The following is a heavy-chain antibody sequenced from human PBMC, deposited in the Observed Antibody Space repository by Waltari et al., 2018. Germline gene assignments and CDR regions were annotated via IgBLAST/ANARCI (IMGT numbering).Heavy chain of an antibody. V-gene: IGHV1-24*01. Sequence: QVHLVQSGAEVKTPGAPVKVSCKVSGHPLTELTMHWVRQAPGEGLEWMGGFDPETGETIYAQKFQGRVTMTEDTSTDTAYMELSSLTSEDTAVYFCATGIIGTTDYWGQGTLVIVSS. CDR2: FDPETGET. D-gene: IGHD1-20*01. J-gene: IGHJ4*02. CDR1: GHPLTELT. CDR3: ATGIIGTTDY.